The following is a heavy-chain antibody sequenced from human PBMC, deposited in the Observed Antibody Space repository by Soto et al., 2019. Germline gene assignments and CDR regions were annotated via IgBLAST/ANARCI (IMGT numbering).Heavy chain of an antibody. Sequence: GESLKISCKGSGYSFTSYWISWVRQMPGKGLEWMGRIDPSDSYTNYSPSFQGHVTISADKSISTAYLQWSSLKASDTAMYYCARHGGDTSYSGYHGLDVWGQGNTGNVSS. V-gene: IGHV5-10-1*01. CDR1: GYSFTSYW. D-gene: IGHD2-15*01. CDR2: IDPSDSYT. CDR3: ARHGGDTSYSGYHGLDV. J-gene: IGHJ6*01.